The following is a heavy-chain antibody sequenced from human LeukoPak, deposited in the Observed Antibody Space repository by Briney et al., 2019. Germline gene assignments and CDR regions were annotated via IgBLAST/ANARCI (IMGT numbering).Heavy chain of an antibody. Sequence: SETLSLTCTVSGGSFSTYYWSWIRQPPGKGLEWIGYIYYSGSTNYNPSLKSRVTISVDPSKNQFSLTLNSVTAADTAVYYCAREDAQEGTNAFDIWGQGTMVTVSS. D-gene: IGHD2-2*01. CDR1: GGSFSTYY. CDR3: AREDAQEGTNAFDI. J-gene: IGHJ3*02. V-gene: IGHV4-59*01. CDR2: IYYSGST.